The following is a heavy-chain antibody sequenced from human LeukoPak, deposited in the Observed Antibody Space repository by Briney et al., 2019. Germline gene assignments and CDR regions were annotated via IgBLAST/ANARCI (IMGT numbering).Heavy chain of an antibody. CDR2: IHYSGGT. J-gene: IGHJ5*02. Sequence: SETLSLTCSVSGGSISNYYWSWIRQPPGKELEWIGYIHYSGGTNYKPSLKSRVTISVDTSKSQFSLKLNSVSAAGTAVYYCARVLKSGPYYYFDTWGQGTLVTVSS. V-gene: IGHV4-59*01. CDR1: GGSISNYY. D-gene: IGHD3-10*01. CDR3: ARVLKSGPYYYFDT.